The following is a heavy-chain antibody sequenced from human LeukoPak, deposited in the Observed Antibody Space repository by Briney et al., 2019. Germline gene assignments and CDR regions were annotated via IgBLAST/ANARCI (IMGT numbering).Heavy chain of an antibody. V-gene: IGHV6-1*01. J-gene: IGHJ6*02. CDR2: TYYRSKWYN. Sequence: SQTLSLTCATSGDSVSSNSAAWIWIRQSPSRGLEWLGRTYYRSKWYNDYAVSAKSRITINPDTSKIQFSLQLNSVTPEDSAVYYCARATGGVDVWGQGTTVTVSS. CDR1: GDSVSSNSAA. D-gene: IGHD5-12*01. CDR3: ARATGGVDV.